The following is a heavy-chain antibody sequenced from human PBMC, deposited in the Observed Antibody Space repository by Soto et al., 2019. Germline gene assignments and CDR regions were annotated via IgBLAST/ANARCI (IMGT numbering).Heavy chain of an antibody. D-gene: IGHD1-1*01. J-gene: IGHJ6*02. CDR2: ISNDGSSQ. V-gene: IGHV3-30*18. CDR3: AKDVKLRVSSVYYYYGMDV. CDR1: GFTLSSYE. Sequence: QVQLVESGGGVVQPGRSLRLSCAGSGFTLSSYEMHWVRQAPGKGLEWVAVISNDGSSQYYADSVKGRFTISRDNSKNTLYLQMNSLSTEDTAVYFCAKDVKLRVSSVYYYYGMDVWGLGTTVTVSS.